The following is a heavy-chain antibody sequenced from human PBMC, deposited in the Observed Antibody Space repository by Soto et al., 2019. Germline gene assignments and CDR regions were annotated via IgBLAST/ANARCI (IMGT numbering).Heavy chain of an antibody. CDR2: MSPNSGNT. D-gene: IGHD6-13*01. CDR1: GYTFTSCD. CDR3: ARANGSTWYKLEYKWFDP. J-gene: IGHJ5*02. V-gene: IGHV1-8*01. Sequence: ASLKVSCKASGYTFTSCDINWVRQATGQGLEWMGWMSPNSGNTGYAQKFQGRVTMTRNTSISTAYMELSSLRSADTAVYYCARANGSTWYKLEYKWFDPWGQGTVVTVSS.